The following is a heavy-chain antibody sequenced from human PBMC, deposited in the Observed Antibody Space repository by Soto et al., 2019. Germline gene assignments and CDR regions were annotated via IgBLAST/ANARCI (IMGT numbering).Heavy chain of an antibody. J-gene: IGHJ6*02. CDR2: IKSKTDGGTT. Sequence: GGSLRLSCAASGFTFSNAWMSWVRQAPGKGLEWVGRIKSKTDGGTTDYAAPVKGRFTISRDDSKNTLYLQMNSLKTEDTAVYYCTTDLEDCSGGSCYQEVWGQGTTVTVS. V-gene: IGHV3-15*01. CDR1: GFTFSNAW. CDR3: TTDLEDCSGGSCYQEV. D-gene: IGHD2-15*01.